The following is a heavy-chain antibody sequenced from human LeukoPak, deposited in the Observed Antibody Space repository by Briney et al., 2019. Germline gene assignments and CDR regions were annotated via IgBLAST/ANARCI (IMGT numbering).Heavy chain of an antibody. CDR3: ARERVTMIREDAFDI. CDR2: INAGNGNT. J-gene: IGHJ3*02. Sequence: ASVKVSCKASGYTFTSYAIHWVRQAPGQRLEWMGWINAGNGNTKYSQKFQGRVTITRDTSASTAYMELSSLRSEDTAVYYCARERVTMIREDAFDIWGQGTMVTVSS. CDR1: GYTFTSYA. V-gene: IGHV1-3*01. D-gene: IGHD3-10*01.